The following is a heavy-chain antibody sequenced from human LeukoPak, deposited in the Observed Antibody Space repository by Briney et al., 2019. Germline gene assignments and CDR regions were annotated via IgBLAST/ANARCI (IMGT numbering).Heavy chain of an antibody. CDR3: ARRQGSFDY. J-gene: IGHJ4*02. V-gene: IGHV3-48*03. Sequence: GGSLRLSCAASGFTFSSNEMDWVRQAPGKGLEWVSYISSGGSTIYYADSVKGRFTISRDNAKNSLYLQMNNLRAEDTAVYYCARRQGSFDYWGQGTLVTVSS. CDR2: ISSGGSTI. CDR1: GFTFSSNE.